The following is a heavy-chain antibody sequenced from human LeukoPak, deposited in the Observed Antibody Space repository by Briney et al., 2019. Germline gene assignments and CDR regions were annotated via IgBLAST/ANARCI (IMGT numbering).Heavy chain of an antibody. D-gene: IGHD6-19*01. CDR2: INSDGSST. CDR1: GFTFSSYW. Sequence: PGGSLRLSCAASGFTFSSYWIHWVRQAPGKGLVWVSRINSDGSSTSYADSAKGRFTISRDNSKNTLYLQMNSLRAEDTAVYYCAKPATRIAVAGVFDYWGQGTLVTVSS. J-gene: IGHJ4*02. V-gene: IGHV3-74*01. CDR3: AKPATRIAVAGVFDY.